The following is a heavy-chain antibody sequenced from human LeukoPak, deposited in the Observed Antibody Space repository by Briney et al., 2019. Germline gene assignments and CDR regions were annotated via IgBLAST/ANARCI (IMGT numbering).Heavy chain of an antibody. CDR2: ISSSSSYI. V-gene: IGHV3-21*01. D-gene: IGHD3-3*01. CDR1: GFTFSSYS. CDR3: ARRRIDFGLTIFGVNGGNWFDP. Sequence: GGSLRLSCAASGFTFSSYSMAWVRQAPGKGLEWVSSISSSSSYIYYADSVKGRFTISRDNAKNSLYLQMNSLRAEDTAVYYCARRRIDFGLTIFGVNGGNWFDPWGQGTLVTVSS. J-gene: IGHJ5*02.